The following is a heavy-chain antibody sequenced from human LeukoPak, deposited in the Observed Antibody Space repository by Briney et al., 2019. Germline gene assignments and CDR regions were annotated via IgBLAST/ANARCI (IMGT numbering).Heavy chain of an antibody. Sequence: PSETLSLTCTVSGGSISSSSYYWGWIRQPPGKGLEWIGSIYYSGSTYYNPSLKSRVTISVDTSKNQFSLKLSSVTAADTAVYYCARESLEHSSSWYDYYYYGMDVWGQGTTVTVSS. J-gene: IGHJ6*02. D-gene: IGHD6-13*01. V-gene: IGHV4-39*07. CDR1: GGSISSSSYY. CDR3: ARESLEHSSSWYDYYYYGMDV. CDR2: IYYSGST.